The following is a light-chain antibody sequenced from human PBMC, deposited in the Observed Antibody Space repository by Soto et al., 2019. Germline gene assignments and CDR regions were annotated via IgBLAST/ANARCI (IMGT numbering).Light chain of an antibody. Sequence: DIVLTQSPDTLSLSPGERATLSCRASQSVSSNYLAWYQQKPGQAPRLLIYGASTRATGIPDRVSGSGSGTEFTLTISSLQSEDFAVYYCQQYNNWPPWTFGQGTKVDIK. J-gene: IGKJ1*01. CDR2: GAS. CDR3: QQYNNWPPWT. CDR1: QSVSSN. V-gene: IGKV3D-15*01.